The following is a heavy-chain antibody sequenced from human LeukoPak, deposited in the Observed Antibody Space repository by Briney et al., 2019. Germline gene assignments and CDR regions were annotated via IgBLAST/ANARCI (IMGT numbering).Heavy chain of an antibody. V-gene: IGHV1-69*06. CDR1: GGTFSSYA. D-gene: IGHD3-10*01. Sequence: VKVSCKASGGTFSSYAISWVRQAPGQGLEWMGGIIPIFGTANYAQKFQGRVTITADKSTSTAYMELSSLRSDDTAVYYCARDRGSQVLLWFGELLSQPDPFDYWGQGTLVTVSS. CDR2: IIPIFGTA. J-gene: IGHJ4*02. CDR3: ARDRGSQVLLWFGELLSQPDPFDY.